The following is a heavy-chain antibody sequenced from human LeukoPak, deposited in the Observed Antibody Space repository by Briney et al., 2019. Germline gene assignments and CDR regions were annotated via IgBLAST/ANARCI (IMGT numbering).Heavy chain of an antibody. D-gene: IGHD4-23*01. CDR1: GFAFSSYA. Sequence: PGGSLRLSCAASGFAFSSYAMSWVRQPPGKGLEWVSVISRRDDYTYYADSVKGRFTISRDNSKNTLYLQMNTLRAEDTAVYYCAKSPAVDAAFDIWGQGTMVTVSS. CDR3: AKSPAVDAAFDI. V-gene: IGHV3-23*01. CDR2: ISRRDDYT. J-gene: IGHJ3*02.